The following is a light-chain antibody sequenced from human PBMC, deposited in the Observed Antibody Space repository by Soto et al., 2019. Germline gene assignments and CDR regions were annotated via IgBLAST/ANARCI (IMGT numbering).Light chain of an antibody. Sequence: QSALTQPAFVSGSPGQSITISCTGTSSDVGAYNYVSWYQQHPDKAPKLMIFEVSDRPSGVSNRFSGSNSGNTASLTISGLQAEDEADYFCSSYTSNSTLVFGGGTKVTVL. V-gene: IGLV2-14*01. J-gene: IGLJ3*02. CDR2: EVS. CDR1: SSDVGAYNY. CDR3: SSYTSNSTLV.